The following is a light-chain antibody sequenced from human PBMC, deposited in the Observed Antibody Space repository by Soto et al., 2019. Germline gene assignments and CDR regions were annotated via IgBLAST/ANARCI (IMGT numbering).Light chain of an antibody. CDR1: QPISSHNY. V-gene: IGKV3-20*01. J-gene: IGKJ4*01. CDR3: QQYDNSPLT. CDR2: GAS. Sequence: EIVLAQSPGTLSLSPGERATLSCRAVQPISSHNYLAWYQQKPGQGPRVLIYGASRRATGIPDRFSGSGSGTDFTLTISRLEPEDFAVYYCQQYDNSPLTFGGGTKVDIK.